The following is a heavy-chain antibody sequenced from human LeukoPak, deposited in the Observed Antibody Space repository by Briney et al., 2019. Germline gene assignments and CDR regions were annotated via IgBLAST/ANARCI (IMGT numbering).Heavy chain of an antibody. CDR2: IYHSGST. CDR1: GGSISSSNW. D-gene: IGHD5-18*01. V-gene: IGHV4-4*02. CDR3: ARVRYSYGLNP. Sequence: SETLSLTCAVSGGSISSSNWWSWIRQPPGKGLEWIGEIYHSGSTNYNPSLKSRVTISVDKSKTQFSLKLSSVTAADTAVYYCARVRYSYGLNPWGQGTLVTVSS. J-gene: IGHJ5*02.